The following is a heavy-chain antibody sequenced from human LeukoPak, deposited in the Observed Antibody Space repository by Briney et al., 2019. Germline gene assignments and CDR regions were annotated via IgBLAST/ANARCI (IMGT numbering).Heavy chain of an antibody. V-gene: IGHV6-1*01. Sequence: SQTLSLTCAISGDSVSSNSIAWNWIRQSPSRGLEWLGRTYYRSKWYNDYALSVKSRITINPDTSKNQLSLQLTSVSPEDTAVYYCARDSRVSNSLPLDNWGQRTLVTVSS. D-gene: IGHD4-11*01. CDR1: GDSVSSNSIA. J-gene: IGHJ4*02. CDR2: TYYRSKWYN. CDR3: ARDSRVSNSLPLDN.